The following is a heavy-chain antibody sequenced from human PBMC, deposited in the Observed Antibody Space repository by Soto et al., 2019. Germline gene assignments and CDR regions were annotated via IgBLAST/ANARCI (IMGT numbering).Heavy chain of an antibody. CDR3: ARDRSVVLIPDGSVDV. J-gene: IGHJ6*02. V-gene: IGHV3-30*04. CDR2: ISHDGNDK. CDR1: GFTFSSYT. D-gene: IGHD3-22*01. Sequence: PGGSLRLSCAASGFTFSSYTMHWVRQTPGKGLERVAVISHDGNDKYYADSVKGRFTISRDNSKNTLYLQVNSLRAEDTAVYYCARDRSVVLIPDGSVDVWGQGTTVTVSS.